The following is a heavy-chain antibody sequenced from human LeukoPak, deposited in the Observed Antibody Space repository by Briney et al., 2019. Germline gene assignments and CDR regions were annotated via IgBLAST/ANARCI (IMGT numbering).Heavy chain of an antibody. CDR1: GFIFSDYW. J-gene: IGHJ4*02. Sequence: GGSLRLSCAASGFIFSDYWMHWVRQAPGKGLMWVSKINSDGSGPDYAESVKGRFTISRDNAKNTLYLQMNSLRAEDTAVYYCTRDVYGLGDYWGQGALVTVSS. CDR3: TRDVYGLGDY. D-gene: IGHD2/OR15-2a*01. CDR2: INSDGSGP. V-gene: IGHV3-74*01.